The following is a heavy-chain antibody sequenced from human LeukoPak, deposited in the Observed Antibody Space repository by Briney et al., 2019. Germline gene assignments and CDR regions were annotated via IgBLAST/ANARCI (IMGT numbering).Heavy chain of an antibody. D-gene: IGHD6-13*01. J-gene: IGHJ4*02. CDR2: IYYSGST. CDR1: GGSISSSSYY. Sequence: TSETLSLTCTVSGGSISSSSYYWGWIRQPPGKGLEWFGSIYYSGSTYYNPALKSRVTISVDTSKSQFSLKLSSVTAADTAVYYCARLEIAAVDYWGQGTLVTVSS. V-gene: IGHV4-39*01. CDR3: ARLEIAAVDY.